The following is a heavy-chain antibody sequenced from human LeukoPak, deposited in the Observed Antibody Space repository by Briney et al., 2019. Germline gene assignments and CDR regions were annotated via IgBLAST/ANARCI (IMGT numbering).Heavy chain of an antibody. V-gene: IGHV4-39*01. CDR3: ARHDSSSSVYYYYYGMDV. CDR2: IYYSGST. Sequence: SETLSLTCTVSGGSISSSSYYWGWIRQPPGKGLEWIGSIYYSGSTNYNPSLKSRVTMSVDTSKNQFSLKLSSVTAADTAVYYCARHDSSSSVYYYYYGMDVWGQGTTVTVSS. J-gene: IGHJ6*02. CDR1: GGSISSSSYY. D-gene: IGHD6-6*01.